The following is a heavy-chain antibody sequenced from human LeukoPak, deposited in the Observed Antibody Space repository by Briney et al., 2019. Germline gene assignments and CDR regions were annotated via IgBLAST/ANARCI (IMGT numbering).Heavy chain of an antibody. V-gene: IGHV3-64D*06. CDR1: GFTFSSYA. Sequence: GGSLRLSCSASGFTFSSYAMHWVRQAPGKGLEYVSVISSNGGSTYYADPVKGRFTISRDNSKNTLYLQMSSLRAEDTAVYYCVKGPCSGGSCYLDYWGQGTLVTVSA. CDR3: VKGPCSGGSCYLDY. D-gene: IGHD2-15*01. J-gene: IGHJ4*02. CDR2: ISSNGGST.